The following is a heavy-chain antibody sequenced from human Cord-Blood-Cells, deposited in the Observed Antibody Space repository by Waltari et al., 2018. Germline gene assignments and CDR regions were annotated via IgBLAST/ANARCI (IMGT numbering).Heavy chain of an antibody. CDR3: TTDLSPIYCSSTSCNWFDP. CDR1: GFTFSNAW. D-gene: IGHD2-2*01. Sequence: EVQLVESGGGLVKPGGSLRLSCAASGFTFSNAWMSWVRQAPGKGLEWVGRIKSKTDGGTTDYAAPVKGRFTISRDDSKNTLYLQMNSLKTEDTAVYYCTTDLSPIYCSSTSCNWFDPWGQGTLVTVSS. J-gene: IGHJ5*02. CDR2: IKSKTDGGTT. V-gene: IGHV3-15*01.